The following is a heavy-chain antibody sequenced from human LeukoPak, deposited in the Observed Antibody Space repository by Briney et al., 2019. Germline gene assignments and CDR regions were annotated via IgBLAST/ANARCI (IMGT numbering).Heavy chain of an antibody. Sequence: ASVKVSCKAPGYTFTGYYMHWVRQAPGQGLEWMGWINPNSGGTNYAQKFQGRVTMTRDTSISTAYMELSRLRSDDTAVYYCARTYYDFWSGPWYYFDYWGQGTLVTVSS. CDR2: INPNSGGT. V-gene: IGHV1-2*02. J-gene: IGHJ4*02. CDR1: GYTFTGYY. D-gene: IGHD3-3*01. CDR3: ARTYYDFWSGPWYYFDY.